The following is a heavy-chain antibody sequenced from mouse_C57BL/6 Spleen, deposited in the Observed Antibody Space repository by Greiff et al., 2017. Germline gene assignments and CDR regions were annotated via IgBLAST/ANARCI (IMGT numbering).Heavy chain of an antibody. CDR3: ASSDYGSYGDAMDY. CDR2: IYWDDDK. Sequence: QVQLKESGPGILQSSQTLSLTCSFSGFSLSTSGMGVSWLRQPSGMGLEWLAHIYWDDDKHYNPSLKRRLTISKDTSRNQVFLKITSVDTADTAPYYGASSDYGSYGDAMDYWGQGTSVTVSS. D-gene: IGHD2-1*01. V-gene: IGHV8-12*01. J-gene: IGHJ4*01. CDR1: GFSLSTSGMG.